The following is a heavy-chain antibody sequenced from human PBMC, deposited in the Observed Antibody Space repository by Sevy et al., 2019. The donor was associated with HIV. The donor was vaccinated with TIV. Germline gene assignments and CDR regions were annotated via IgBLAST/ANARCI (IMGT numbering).Heavy chain of an antibody. Sequence: GGSLRLSCAASGFTFSSYSMNWVRLAPGKGLEWVSYISNISRTIDYADSVRGRFTISRDNAKNSLYLQMNSLRDEDTAVYYCATLFHYSSQFDCWGQGTLVTVSS. J-gene: IGHJ4*02. V-gene: IGHV3-48*02. D-gene: IGHD4-4*01. CDR1: GFTFSSYS. CDR2: ISNISRTI. CDR3: ATLFHYSSQFDC.